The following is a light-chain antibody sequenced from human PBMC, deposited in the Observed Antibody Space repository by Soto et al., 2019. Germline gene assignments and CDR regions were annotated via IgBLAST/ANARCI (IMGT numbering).Light chain of an antibody. CDR3: QQSYTAPSIT. CDR2: GVS. J-gene: IGKJ5*01. V-gene: IGKV1-39*01. Sequence: DIQMTQSPSSLSASVGDKFTITCRASQSISSSLNWYQQKSGKAPNLLIYGVSRLQGGVPSRFSGSGSGTDFTLSISSLQPEDFATYYCQQSYTAPSITFGQGTR. CDR1: QSISSS.